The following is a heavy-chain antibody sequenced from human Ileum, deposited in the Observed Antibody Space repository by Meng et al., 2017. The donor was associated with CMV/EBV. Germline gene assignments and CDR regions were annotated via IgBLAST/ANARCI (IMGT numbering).Heavy chain of an antibody. CDR3: ITEAAGGDY. D-gene: IGHD1-14*01. Sequence: GESLKISCAASGFTFGSYWMHWVRQAPGKGLVWVARINGGANSINYADFVKGRFTISRDNAKNTLYLQMSSLAVDDTAVYYCITEAAGGDYWGQGALVTVSS. CDR1: GFTFGSYW. CDR2: INGGANSI. J-gene: IGHJ4*02. V-gene: IGHV3-74*01.